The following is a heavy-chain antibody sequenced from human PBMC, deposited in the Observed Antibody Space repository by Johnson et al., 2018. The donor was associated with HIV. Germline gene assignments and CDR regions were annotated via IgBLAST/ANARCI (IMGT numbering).Heavy chain of an antibody. CDR2: IKKDGSEE. V-gene: IGHV3-7*04. D-gene: IGHD6-13*01. CDR3: AKEANPYRSSWYGDAFDI. J-gene: IGHJ3*02. Sequence: VQLVESGGGLVQPGGSLRLSCAASGFTFSSYWMSWVRQAPGKGLEWVANIKKDGSEEHYVDSVKGRFTISRDNAKNSLYLQMNSLRAEDTAVYYCAKEANPYRSSWYGDAFDIWGQGTMVTVSS. CDR1: GFTFSSYW.